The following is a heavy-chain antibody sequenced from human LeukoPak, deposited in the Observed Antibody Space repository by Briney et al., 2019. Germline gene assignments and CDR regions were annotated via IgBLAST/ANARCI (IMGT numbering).Heavy chain of an antibody. CDR2: IIPIFGTA. CDR3: ARAWDTAMVKEFDY. D-gene: IGHD5-18*01. J-gene: IGHJ4*02. CDR1: GGTFSSYA. V-gene: IGHV1-69*05. Sequence: AASVKVSCKASGGTFSSYAISWVRQAPGQGLEWMGGIIPIFGTANYAQKFQGRVTMTRDMSTSTVYMELSSLRSEDTAVYYCARAWDTAMVKEFDYWGQGTLVTVSS.